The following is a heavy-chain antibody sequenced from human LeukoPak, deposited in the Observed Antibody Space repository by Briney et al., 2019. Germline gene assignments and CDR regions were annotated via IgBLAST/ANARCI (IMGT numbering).Heavy chain of an antibody. CDR2: IWYDGSNK. D-gene: IGHD1-26*01. Sequence: GGSLGLSCAASGFTFSSYGMHWVRQAPGKGLEWVAVIWYDGSNKYYADSVKGRFTISRDNSKNTLYLQMNSLRAEDTAVYYCARDFYIVGAYFDYWGQGTLVTVSS. J-gene: IGHJ4*02. V-gene: IGHV3-33*01. CDR3: ARDFYIVGAYFDY. CDR1: GFTFSSYG.